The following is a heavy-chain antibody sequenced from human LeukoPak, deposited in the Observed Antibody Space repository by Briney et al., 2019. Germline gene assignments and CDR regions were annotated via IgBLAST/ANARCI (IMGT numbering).Heavy chain of an antibody. CDR2: IYWYKDK. CDR1: GFSLPTRGVG. Sequence: SGPTLFHPTPTRTLTCTVSGFSLPTRGVGVGWIRRPPVKALGWLSLIYWYKDKVYSPSLMSRLTITRDTSRNQAVLPLPNMEPGDTATYYCVHRLEAFLTGYYNAFDYWGQGTLVTVSS. CDR3: VHRLEAFLTGYYNAFDY. V-gene: IGHV2-5*01. J-gene: IGHJ4*02. D-gene: IGHD3-9*01.